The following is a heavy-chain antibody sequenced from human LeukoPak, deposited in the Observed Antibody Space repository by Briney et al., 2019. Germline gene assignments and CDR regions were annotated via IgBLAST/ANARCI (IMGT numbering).Heavy chain of an antibody. Sequence: ASVKVSCKASGYTFTSQYMHWVRQAPGQGLEWMGIINPSGGSTAYAQKFQGRVTMTRDTSTSTVYMELSSLRSDDTAVYYCARAVAAGRRFDYWGQGTLVTVSS. CDR1: GYTFTSQY. D-gene: IGHD6-13*01. CDR2: INPSGGST. V-gene: IGHV1-46*01. J-gene: IGHJ4*02. CDR3: ARAVAAGRRFDY.